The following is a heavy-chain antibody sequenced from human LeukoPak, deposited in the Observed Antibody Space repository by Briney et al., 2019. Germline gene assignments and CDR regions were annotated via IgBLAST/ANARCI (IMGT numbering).Heavy chain of an antibody. CDR2: IKSKTDGGTT. CDR3: TTVREMATPNHFDY. V-gene: IGHV3-15*01. CDR1: GGSFSGYY. Sequence: PSETLSLTCAVYGGSFSGYYWSWVRQAPGKGLEWVGRIKSKTDGGTTDYAAPVKGRFTISRDDSKNTLYLQMNSLKTEDTAVYYCTTVREMATPNHFDYWGQGTLVTVSS. D-gene: IGHD5-24*01. J-gene: IGHJ4*02.